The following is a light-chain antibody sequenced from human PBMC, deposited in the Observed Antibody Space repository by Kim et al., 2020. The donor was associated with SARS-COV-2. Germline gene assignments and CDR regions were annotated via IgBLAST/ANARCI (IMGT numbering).Light chain of an antibody. CDR2: QDS. V-gene: IGLV3-1*01. Sequence: VSQGQTASITCSGDKLGDKDAFWYQQKPGQSPVLVIYQDSKRPSGIPARFSGSNCGNTATLTISGTQAMDEADYYCQAWDSSTAAVFGGGTQLTVL. CDR1: KLGDKD. CDR3: QAWDSSTAAV. J-gene: IGLJ2*01.